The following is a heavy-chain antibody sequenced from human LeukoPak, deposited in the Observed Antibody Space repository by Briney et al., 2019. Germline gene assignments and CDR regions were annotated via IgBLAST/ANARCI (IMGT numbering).Heavy chain of an antibody. J-gene: IGHJ4*02. V-gene: IGHV3-30*04. D-gene: IGHD3-16*01. Sequence: GGPRRPSFPAPGFTSNFFALHWVRKPPGKGRKGVAVISSDGSNGYYADSVKGRFTISRDNSKNTLYLQMNSLRVEDTAVYYCARGEKVLDYFDYWGQGTLVTVSS. CDR3: ARGEKVLDYFDY. CDR2: ISSDGSNG. CDR1: GFTSNFFA.